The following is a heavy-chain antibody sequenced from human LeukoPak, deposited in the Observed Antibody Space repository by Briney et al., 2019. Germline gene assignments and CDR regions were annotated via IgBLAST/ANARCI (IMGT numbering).Heavy chain of an antibody. CDR3: ATDAGIAAARGDYYYGMDV. CDR2: FDPEDGET. D-gene: IGHD6-13*01. CDR1: GYTLTELS. Sequence: ASVKVSCKVSGYTLTELSMHWVRQAPGKGLEWMGGFDPEDGETIYAQEFQGRVTMTEDTSTDTAYMELSSLRSEDTAVYYCATDAGIAAARGDYYYGMDVWGQGTTVTVSS. V-gene: IGHV1-24*01. J-gene: IGHJ6*02.